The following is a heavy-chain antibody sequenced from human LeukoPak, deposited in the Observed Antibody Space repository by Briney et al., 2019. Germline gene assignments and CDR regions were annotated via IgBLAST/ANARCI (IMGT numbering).Heavy chain of an antibody. CDR3: TKDRTGSWCPDS. CDR2: LGGNGVTT. CDR1: GFTFSSYA. J-gene: IGHJ4*02. Sequence: PGGSLRLSCAASGFTFSSYAMHWVRQAPGKGLEWVSVLGGNGVTTYYADSVKGRFTISRDTSKNTLYLQMSSLRAEDTAVYYCTKDRTGSWCPDSWGQGTLVTVSS. D-gene: IGHD1-26*01. V-gene: IGHV3-23*01.